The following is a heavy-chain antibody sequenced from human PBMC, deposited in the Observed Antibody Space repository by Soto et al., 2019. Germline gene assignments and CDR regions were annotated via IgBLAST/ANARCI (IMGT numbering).Heavy chain of an antibody. CDR1: GFTFSSYG. V-gene: IGHV3-33*01. D-gene: IGHD4-17*01. CDR3: ARGPSLTTVGTEYYFDY. J-gene: IGHJ4*02. CDR2: IWYDGSNK. Sequence: QVQLVESGGGVVQPGRSLRLSCAASGFTFSSYGMHWVRQAPGKGLVWVAVIWYDGSNKYYADSVKGRFTISRDNSKNTLYLQMNSLRAEDTAVYYCARGPSLTTVGTEYYFDYWGQGTLVTVSS.